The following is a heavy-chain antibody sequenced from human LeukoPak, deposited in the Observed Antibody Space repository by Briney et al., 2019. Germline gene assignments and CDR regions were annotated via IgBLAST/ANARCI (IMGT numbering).Heavy chain of an antibody. Sequence: GSSEKVSCKASGGTFSSYTISWVRQAPGQGLEWMGRIIPIFGIANYAQKFQGRVTITADKSTSTAYMELSSLRSDDTAVYHCARERGSSWYAGGPLYYYGRDVWGQGTTVTVSS. CDR2: IIPIFGIA. V-gene: IGHV1-69*04. CDR1: GGTFSSYT. J-gene: IGHJ6*02. CDR3: ARERGSSWYAGGPLYYYGRDV. D-gene: IGHD6-13*01.